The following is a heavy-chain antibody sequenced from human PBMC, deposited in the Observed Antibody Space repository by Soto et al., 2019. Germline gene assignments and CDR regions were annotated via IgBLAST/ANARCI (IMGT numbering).Heavy chain of an antibody. CDR2: IYWDEDK. CDR1: GFSLSTSGVG. V-gene: IGHV2-5*02. Sequence: SRPTLVNPTQTLTLTCTFSGFSLSTSGVGVGWIRQPPGKALEWLALIYWDEDKRYSPSLNSRLTINKDTSKNQVVLTMTNMDPVDTATYYCAHRMGIAAAGTFFDYSGHETLLTVSS. J-gene: IGHJ4*01. CDR3: AHRMGIAAAGTFFDY. D-gene: IGHD6-13*01.